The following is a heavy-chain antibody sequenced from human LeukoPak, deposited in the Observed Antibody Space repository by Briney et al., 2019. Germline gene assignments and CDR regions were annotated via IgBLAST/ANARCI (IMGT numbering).Heavy chain of an antibody. CDR3: ARGGGPSD. Sequence: AGGSLRLSCAASGFTFSSDWMHWVRQAPGKGLVWVSRINEDGTSTSYADSVKGRFTISRDNAKNTLYLQMNSLRAEDMAVYYCARGGGPSDWGQGTLVTVSS. CDR2: INEDGTST. J-gene: IGHJ4*02. D-gene: IGHD6-25*01. CDR1: GFTFSSDW. V-gene: IGHV3-74*01.